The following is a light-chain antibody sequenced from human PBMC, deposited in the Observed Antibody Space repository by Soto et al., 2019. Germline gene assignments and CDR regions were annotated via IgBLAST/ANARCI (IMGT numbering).Light chain of an antibody. CDR1: QSVNNNF. CDR2: GST. V-gene: IGKV3-20*01. Sequence: EIVLTQSPGTLSLSPGERATLSCRASQSVNNNFLAWYQQKPGQAPRLLIFGSTSRATGIPDRFSGSGSGADFTLTISRLESEDYAVYYCQQYDTSPVTFGQGTRVEIK. CDR3: QQYDTSPVT. J-gene: IGKJ1*01.